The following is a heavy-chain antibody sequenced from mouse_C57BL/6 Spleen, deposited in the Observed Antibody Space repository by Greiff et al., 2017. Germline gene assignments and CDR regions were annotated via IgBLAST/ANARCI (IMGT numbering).Heavy chain of an antibody. CDR3: ARSWYYGSSYQFAY. CDR1: GYAFSSYW. V-gene: IGHV1-80*01. CDR2: IYPGDGDT. Sequence: VQLQQSGAELVKPGASVKISCKASGYAFSSYWMNWVKQRPGKGLEWIGQIYPGDGDTNYNGKFKGKATLTADKSSSTAYMQLSSLTSEDSAVYFCARSWYYGSSYQFAYWGQGTLVTVSA. D-gene: IGHD1-1*01. J-gene: IGHJ3*01.